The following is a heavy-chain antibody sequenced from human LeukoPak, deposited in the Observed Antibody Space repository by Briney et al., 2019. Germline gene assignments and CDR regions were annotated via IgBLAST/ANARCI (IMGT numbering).Heavy chain of an antibody. CDR3: ARTNSGWYNY. V-gene: IGHV4-38-2*02. CDR1: GYSISSGYY. CDR2: IYHSGST. D-gene: IGHD6-19*01. J-gene: IGHJ4*02. Sequence: PSETLSLTCTVSGYSISSGYYWGWIRQPPGKGLEWIGSIYHSGSTYYNPSLKSRVTISVDTSKNQFSLKLSSVTAADTAVYYCARTNSGWYNYWGQGTLVTVSS.